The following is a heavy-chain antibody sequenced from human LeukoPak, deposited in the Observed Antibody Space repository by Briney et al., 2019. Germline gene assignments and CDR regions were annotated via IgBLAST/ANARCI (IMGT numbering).Heavy chain of an antibody. D-gene: IGHD2-2*01. CDR3: VKDFLHGPHIEPVGSVGPFGY. CDR1: GFTFSSYA. Sequence: LTGGSLRLSCATSGFTFSSYAMSWVRQAPGKGLEWVSGLHADSGMTYYADSVKGRFTISRDNSKNTLYFQMNSLRAEDTAVYYCVKDFLHGPHIEPVGSVGPFGYWGQGTLVTVSS. CDR2: LHADSGMT. V-gene: IGHV3-23*01. J-gene: IGHJ4*02.